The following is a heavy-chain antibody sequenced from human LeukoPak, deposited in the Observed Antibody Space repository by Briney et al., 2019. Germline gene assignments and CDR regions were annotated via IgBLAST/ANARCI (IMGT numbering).Heavy chain of an antibody. CDR1: GFTFSDYY. CDR2: ISGSGGST. CDR3: AKGGYGDRSWGFDY. V-gene: IGHV3-23*01. Sequence: GGSLRLSCAASGFTFSDYYMSWIRQAPGKGLEWVSAISGSGGSTYYADSVKGRFTISRDNSKNTLYLQMNSLRAEDTAVYYCAKGGYGDRSWGFDYWGQGTLVTVSS. J-gene: IGHJ4*02. D-gene: IGHD4-17*01.